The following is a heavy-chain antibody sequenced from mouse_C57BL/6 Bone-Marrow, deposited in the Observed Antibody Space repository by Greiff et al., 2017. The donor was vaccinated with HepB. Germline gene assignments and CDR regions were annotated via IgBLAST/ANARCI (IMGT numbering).Heavy chain of an antibody. CDR1: GFTFSSYA. CDR2: ISDGGSYT. V-gene: IGHV5-4*01. Sequence: EVKLVESGGGLVKPGGSLKLSCAASGFTFSSYAMSWVRQTPEKRLEWVATISDGGSYTYYPDNVKGRFTISRDNAKNNLYLQMSHLKSEDTAMYYCARDGVFYDGYPYYYAMDYWGQGTSVTVSS. CDR3: ARDGVFYDGYPYYYAMDY. J-gene: IGHJ4*01. D-gene: IGHD2-3*01.